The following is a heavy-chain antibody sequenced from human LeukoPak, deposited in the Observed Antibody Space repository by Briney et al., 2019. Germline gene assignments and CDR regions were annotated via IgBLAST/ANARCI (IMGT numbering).Heavy chain of an antibody. Sequence: SETLSLTCTGTGGSISSGGYYWSWIRQHPGKGLEWIGYIYYSGSTYYNPSLKSRVTISVDTSKNQFSLKLSSVTAADTAVYYCAREARSVRAVGEATYYFDYWGQGTLVTVSS. J-gene: IGHJ4*02. CDR1: GGSISSGGYY. CDR2: IYYSGST. CDR3: AREARSVRAVGEATYYFDY. D-gene: IGHD1-26*01. V-gene: IGHV4-31*03.